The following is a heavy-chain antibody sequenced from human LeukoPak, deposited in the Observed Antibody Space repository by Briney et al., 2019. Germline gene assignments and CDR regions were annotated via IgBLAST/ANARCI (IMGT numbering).Heavy chain of an antibody. CDR3: ARADSSGYYVGY. J-gene: IGHJ4*02. CDR1: GGSISSYY. V-gene: IGHV4-59*01. Sequence: PSETLSLTCTVSGGSISSYYWSWIRQPPGKGLEWIGHIYYSGSTNYNPSLKSRVTISVDTSKNQFSLKLSSVTAADTAVYYCARADSSGYYVGYWGQGTLVTVSS. D-gene: IGHD3-22*01. CDR2: IYYSGST.